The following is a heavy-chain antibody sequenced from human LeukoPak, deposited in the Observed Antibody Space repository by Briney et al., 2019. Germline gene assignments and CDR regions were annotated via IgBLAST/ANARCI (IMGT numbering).Heavy chain of an antibody. V-gene: IGHV1-46*01. J-gene: IGHJ4*02. CDR3: ARDRDDSSGYYRETLFDY. CDR2: INPSGGST. CDR1: GYTFTSYY. D-gene: IGHD3-22*01. Sequence: ASVKVSCKASGYTFTSYYMHWVRQAPGQGLEWMGIINPSGGSTSYAQKFQGRVTMTRDTSISTAYMELSRLRSDDTAVYYCARDRDDSSGYYRETLFDYWGQGTLVTVSS.